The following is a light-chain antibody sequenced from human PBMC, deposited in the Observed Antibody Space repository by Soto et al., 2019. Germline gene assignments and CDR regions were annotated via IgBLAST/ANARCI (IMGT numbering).Light chain of an antibody. CDR1: QGISSY. V-gene: IGKV1-9*01. CDR3: QQLNSYPCLT. J-gene: IGKJ4*01. Sequence: DIQLTQSPSFLSASVGDRVTITCRASQGISSYLAWYQQKPGKAPKLLIYAASTLQSGVPSRFSGSGSGTAFTLTISRLQPEDFATDYCQQLNSYPCLTVGGGTKVEIK. CDR2: AAS.